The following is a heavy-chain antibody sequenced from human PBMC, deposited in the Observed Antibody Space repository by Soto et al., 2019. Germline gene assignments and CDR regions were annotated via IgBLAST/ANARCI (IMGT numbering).Heavy chain of an antibody. CDR3: AREGGDGVDY. CDR2: IYYSGDT. J-gene: IGHJ4*02. D-gene: IGHD3-16*01. V-gene: IGHV4-31*03. Sequence: LSLTCTVSGVSISSADYYWSWIRQHPGKGLEWIGYIYYSGDTYYNPSLKSRLTISLDTSKNQFSLKLNSVTAADTAVYYCAREGGDGVDYWGQGSLVTVSS. CDR1: GVSISSADYY.